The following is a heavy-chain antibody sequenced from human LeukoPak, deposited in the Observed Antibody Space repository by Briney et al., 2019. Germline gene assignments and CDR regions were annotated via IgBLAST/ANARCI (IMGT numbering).Heavy chain of an antibody. CDR3: ARGGQGDGYSADDAFDI. D-gene: IGHD5-24*01. CDR2: TYYRSKWYN. CDR1: GDSISRNTIT. Sequence: SQTLSLTCAISGDSISRNTITWNWIRQSPSRGLEWLGRTYYRSKWYNDYAVSVKSRITINPDTSKNQFSLQLNSVTPEDTAVYYCARGGQGDGYSADDAFDIWGQGTMVTVSP. V-gene: IGHV6-1*01. J-gene: IGHJ3*02.